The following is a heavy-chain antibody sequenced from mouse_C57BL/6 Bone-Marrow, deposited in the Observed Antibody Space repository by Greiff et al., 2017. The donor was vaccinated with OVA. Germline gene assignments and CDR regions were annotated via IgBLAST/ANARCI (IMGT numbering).Heavy chain of an antibody. D-gene: IGHD2-2*01. CDR3: ATSMVTTRERDYYAMDY. CDR1: GFSLTSYG. CDR2: IWRGGST. V-gene: IGHV2-5*01. J-gene: IGHJ4*01. Sequence: VQLQQSGPGLVQPSQSLSITCTVSGFSLTSYGVHWVRQSPGKGLEWLGVIWRGGSTDYNAAFMSRLSITKDNSKSQVFFKMNSLQADDTAIYYCATSMVTTRERDYYAMDYWGQGTSVTVSS.